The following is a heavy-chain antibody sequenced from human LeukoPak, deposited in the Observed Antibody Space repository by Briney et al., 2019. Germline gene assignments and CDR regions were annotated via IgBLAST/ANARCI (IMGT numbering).Heavy chain of an antibody. Sequence: SQTLPLTCTVSGGSISSGSYYWSWIRQPAGKGLEWIGRIYTSGSTNYNPSLKSRVTISVDTSKNQFSLKLSSVTAADTAVYYCARVVPDFGDYYYYMDVWGKGTTVTVSS. CDR2: IYTSGST. CDR3: ARVVPDFGDYYYYMDV. CDR1: GGSISSGSYY. J-gene: IGHJ6*03. V-gene: IGHV4-61*02. D-gene: IGHD3-16*01.